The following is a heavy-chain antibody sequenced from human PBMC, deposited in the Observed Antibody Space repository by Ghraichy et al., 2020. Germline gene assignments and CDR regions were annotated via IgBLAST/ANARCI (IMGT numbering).Heavy chain of an antibody. J-gene: IGHJ4*02. CDR1: GFTFSNYA. V-gene: IGHV3-23*01. Sequence: GESLNISCAASGFTFSNYAMSWVRQAPGKGLEWVSAISGSGGSTYYADSVKGRFTISRDNSKNTLYLQMNSLRAEDTAVYYCAKDGLRSGYSSSWHRNYYFDYWGQGTLVTVSS. CDR3: AKDGLRSGYSSSWHRNYYFDY. D-gene: IGHD6-13*01. CDR2: ISGSGGST.